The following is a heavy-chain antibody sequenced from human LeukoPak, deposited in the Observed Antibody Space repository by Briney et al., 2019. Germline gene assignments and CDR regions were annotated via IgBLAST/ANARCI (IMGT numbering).Heavy chain of an antibody. V-gene: IGHV3-21*01. CDR1: GFTFSSYS. D-gene: IGHD5-18*01. Sequence: GGSLRLSCAASGFTFSSYSMNWVRQAPGKGLEWVSSISSSSSYIYYADSVKGRFTISRDNAKNSLYLQMNSLRAEDTAVYYCARAQHTRYSYGYSFDYWGQGTLATVSS. J-gene: IGHJ4*02. CDR2: ISSSSSYI. CDR3: ARAQHTRYSYGYSFDY.